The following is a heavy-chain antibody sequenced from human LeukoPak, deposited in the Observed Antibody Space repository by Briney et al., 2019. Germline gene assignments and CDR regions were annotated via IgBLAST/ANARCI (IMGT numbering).Heavy chain of an antibody. Sequence: ASVKVSCKASGYTFTSYGISWVRQAPGQGLEWMGWISAYNGNTNYAQKLQGRVTMTTDTSTSTAYMELRSLRSDDTAVYYCAGIPFIAAADTGWFDPWGQGTLVTVSS. D-gene: IGHD6-13*01. V-gene: IGHV1-18*01. CDR3: AGIPFIAAADTGWFDP. CDR2: ISAYNGNT. J-gene: IGHJ5*02. CDR1: GYTFTSYG.